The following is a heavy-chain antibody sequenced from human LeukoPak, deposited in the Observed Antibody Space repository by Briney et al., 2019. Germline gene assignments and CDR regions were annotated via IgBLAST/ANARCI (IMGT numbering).Heavy chain of an antibody. J-gene: IGHJ6*02. D-gene: IGHD3-3*01. Sequence: PGGSLRLSCAASGFTFSNYAIHWVRQAPGKGLEWVAVISYDGSIKYYADSVKGRFTISRDNSKNTLYLQMNSLRAEDTAVYYCAKGAPQLVLRFSSLYYYYGMDVWGQGTTVTVSS. CDR3: AKGAPQLVLRFSSLYYYYGMDV. V-gene: IGHV3-30*04. CDR1: GFTFSNYA. CDR2: ISYDGSIK.